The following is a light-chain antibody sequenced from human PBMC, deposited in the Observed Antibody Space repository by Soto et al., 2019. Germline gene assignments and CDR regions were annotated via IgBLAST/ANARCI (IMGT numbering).Light chain of an antibody. CDR3: QQYSASPRT. V-gene: IGKV3-20*01. CDR1: QSLSSSY. CDR2: GAS. J-gene: IGKJ1*01. Sequence: EIVLTQSPGTLSLSPGERATLSCRASQSLSSSYLAWYQQKVGQAPRLLIYGASRRAAGIPDRFSGSGSGTDFTLTISRLEPVDFAVYYCQQYSASPRTFGPGTKVEIK.